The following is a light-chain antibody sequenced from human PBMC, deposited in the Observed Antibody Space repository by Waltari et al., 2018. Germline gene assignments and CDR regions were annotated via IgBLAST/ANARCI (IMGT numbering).Light chain of an antibody. CDR3: NSYAGSSSWV. CDR2: DVS. CDR1: SSDVRLYNY. Sequence: QSALTQPASVSGSPGQSITISCTGTSSDVRLYNYVSSLPQHPGKAPKLMIYDVSERPSGVSNRFSGSKSGHTASLTISGLQAEDEADYYCNSYAGSSSWVFGGGTKLTVL. J-gene: IGLJ3*02. V-gene: IGLV2-14*01.